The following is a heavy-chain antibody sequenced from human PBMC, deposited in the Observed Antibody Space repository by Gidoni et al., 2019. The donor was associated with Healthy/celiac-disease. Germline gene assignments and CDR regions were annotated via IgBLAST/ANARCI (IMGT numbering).Heavy chain of an antibody. CDR3: AKALFSSGYYYVFDY. CDR1: GFPFDDYA. V-gene: IGHV3-9*01. D-gene: IGHD3-22*01. Sequence: EVQLVESGGGLVQPGRSLRLSCAASGFPFDDYAMHWVRQAPGKGLEWVSGMSLNSGSIGYADSVKGRFTISRDNAKNSLYLQMNSLRAEDTALYYCAKALFSSGYYYVFDYWGQGTLVTVSS. J-gene: IGHJ4*02. CDR2: MSLNSGSI.